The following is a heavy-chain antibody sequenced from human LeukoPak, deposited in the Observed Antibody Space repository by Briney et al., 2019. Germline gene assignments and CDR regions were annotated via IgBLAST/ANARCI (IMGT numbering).Heavy chain of an antibody. J-gene: IGHJ6*03. V-gene: IGHV3-11*01. CDR3: ARGSYFRVLYYYYMDV. Sequence: GGSLRLSCAASGFTFSDYYMSWLRQAPGKGLEWGSYISSSGSTIYYADSVKGRFTISRDNAKNSLYLQMNSLRAEDTAVYYCARGSYFRVLYYYYMDVWGKGTTVTVSS. CDR2: ISSSGSTI. CDR1: GFTFSDYY. D-gene: IGHD2/OR15-2a*01.